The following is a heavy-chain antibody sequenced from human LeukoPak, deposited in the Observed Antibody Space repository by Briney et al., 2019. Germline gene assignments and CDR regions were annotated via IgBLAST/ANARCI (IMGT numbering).Heavy chain of an antibody. CDR1: RFTFSDYY. CDR3: ARDPYSSSWLDY. J-gene: IGHJ4*02. CDR2: ISSSGSTI. D-gene: IGHD6-13*01. V-gene: IGHV3-11*04. Sequence: PGGSLRLSCAASRFTFSDYYMSWIRQAPGKGLEWVSYISSSGSTIYYADSVKGRFTISRDNAKNSLYLQMNSLRAEDTAVYYCARDPYSSSWLDYWGQGTLVTVSS.